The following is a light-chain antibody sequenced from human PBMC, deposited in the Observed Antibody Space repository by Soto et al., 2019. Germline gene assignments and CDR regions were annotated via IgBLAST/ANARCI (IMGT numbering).Light chain of an antibody. CDR2: DAS. CDR3: QQSGSSPRT. CDR1: QSVRNVF. V-gene: IGKV3-20*01. Sequence: EIVLTQSPGTLSLSPGERATLSCRASQSVRNVFLAWYQQKPGQAPRLLIYDASNTATGIPGRFSGSGSGTDFTLTISRLEHEDFAVYYCQQSGSSPRTFGQGTKLEIK. J-gene: IGKJ2*01.